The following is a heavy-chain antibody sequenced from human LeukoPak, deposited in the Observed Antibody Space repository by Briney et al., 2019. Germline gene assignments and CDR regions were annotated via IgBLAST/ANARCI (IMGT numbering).Heavy chain of an antibody. J-gene: IGHJ4*02. CDR1: GGSISSGTYF. CDR3: ARHGHRNEYNSPGVDY. CDR2: MFYSGTT. V-gene: IGHV4-39*01. D-gene: IGHD6-6*01. Sequence: SETLSLTCTVSGGSISSGTYFWGWIRQPPGKGLEWVGSMFYSGTTYHNPSLKNRVTISVDTSKTQFSLQLSSVTAADTAVYYCARHGHRNEYNSPGVDYWGQGTLVTVSS.